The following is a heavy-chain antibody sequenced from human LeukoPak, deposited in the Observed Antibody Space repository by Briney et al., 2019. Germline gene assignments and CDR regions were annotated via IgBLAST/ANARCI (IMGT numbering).Heavy chain of an antibody. D-gene: IGHD1-26*01. CDR2: ISSGGSNM. J-gene: IGHJ4*02. CDR3: AKDLGRYRNNFFDY. V-gene: IGHV3-48*03. Sequence: GGSLRLSCAASGFTFSSYEMNWVRQAPGKGLEWVSFISSGGSNMYYVDSVKGRFTISRDNAKNSLYLQMNSLRADDTAVYYCAKDLGRYRNNFFDYWGQGNLVTVSS. CDR1: GFTFSSYE.